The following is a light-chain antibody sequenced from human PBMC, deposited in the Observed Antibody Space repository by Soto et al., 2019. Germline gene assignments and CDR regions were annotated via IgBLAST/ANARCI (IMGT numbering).Light chain of an antibody. Sequence: IVLTQSPSTLSLSPGESATLSCRASQSLSHYLAWYQQKPGQAPRLLIYDASHRATGIPVRFSGSGSGTDFTLTISSLEPEDFAVYYCQQRTYSITFGQGTRLEIK. CDR3: QQRTYSIT. CDR1: QSLSHY. V-gene: IGKV3-11*01. J-gene: IGKJ5*01. CDR2: DAS.